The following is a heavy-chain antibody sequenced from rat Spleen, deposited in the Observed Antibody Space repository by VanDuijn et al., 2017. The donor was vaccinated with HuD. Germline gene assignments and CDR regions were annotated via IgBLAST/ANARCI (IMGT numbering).Heavy chain of an antibody. CDR1: GFTFSNYY. CDR3: ARQGYYGYPLDY. V-gene: IGHV5-29*01. J-gene: IGHJ2*01. D-gene: IGHD1-7*01. Sequence: EVQLVESGGGLVQPGRSMKLSCVASGFTFSNYYMAWVRQAPTKGLEWVATISYDGSSTYYRDSVKGRFTISRDNAKSTLYLQMDSLRSEDTATYYCARQGYYGYPLDYWGQGVMVTVSS. CDR2: ISYDGSST.